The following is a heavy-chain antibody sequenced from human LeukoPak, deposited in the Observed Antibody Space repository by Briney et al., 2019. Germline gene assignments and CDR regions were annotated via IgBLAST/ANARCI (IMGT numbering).Heavy chain of an antibody. CDR3: ARDQGYCGGDCYPYFDY. CDR2: IIPILGIA. V-gene: IGHV1-69*04. J-gene: IGHJ4*02. D-gene: IGHD2-21*02. CDR1: GGTFSSYA. Sequence: ASVKVSCKASGGTFSSYAISWVRQAPGQGLEWMGRIIPILGIANYAQKFQGRVTITADKFTSTAYMELSSLRSEDTAVYYCARDQGYCGGDCYPYFDYWGQGTLVTVSS.